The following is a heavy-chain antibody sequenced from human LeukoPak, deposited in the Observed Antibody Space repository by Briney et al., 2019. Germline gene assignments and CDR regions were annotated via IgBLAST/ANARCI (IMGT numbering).Heavy chain of an antibody. CDR3: ARIYSSSWFLNWFDP. D-gene: IGHD6-13*01. CDR2: INPSGGFT. Sequence: ASVEVSCKASGYSFSTHWMHWVRQAPGQGLEWMGIINPSGGFTSYAQKLQGRVTVTRDMSTSTVYMELSNLRSEDTAVYYCARIYSSSWFLNWFDPWGQGTLVTVSS. V-gene: IGHV1-46*01. CDR1: GYSFSTHW. J-gene: IGHJ5*02.